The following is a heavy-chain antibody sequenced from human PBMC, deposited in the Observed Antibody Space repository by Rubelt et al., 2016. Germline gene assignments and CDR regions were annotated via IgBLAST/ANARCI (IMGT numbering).Heavy chain of an antibody. CDR2: IYSGCST. V-gene: IGHV3-66*01. D-gene: IGHD1-26*01. CDR3: ARSGGGRAGY. J-gene: IGHJ4*02. Sequence: EVQLVESGGGLVQPGGSLRLSCAASGFTFSSYEMNWVRQAPGKGLEWVSIIYSGCSTYYADSVKGRFTIARDNSKNTLYLQMNSLRAEDTAVYYCARSGGGRAGYWGQGTLVTVSS. CDR1: GFTFSSYE.